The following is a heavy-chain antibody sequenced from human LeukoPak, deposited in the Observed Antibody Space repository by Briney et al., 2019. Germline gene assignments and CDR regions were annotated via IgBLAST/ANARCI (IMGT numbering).Heavy chain of an antibody. CDR2: IYYCGST. CDR3: ARAPTLYYDFWSGYSGGGWFDP. J-gene: IGHJ5*02. V-gene: IGHV4-59*01. CDR1: GGSISSYY. D-gene: IGHD3-3*01. Sequence: PSETLSLTCTVSGGSISSYYWSWIRQPPGKGLGLIGYIYYCGSTNCNPSLKSRVTISVDTAKNQFSLKLSSVTAADTAVYYCARAPTLYYDFWSGYSGGGWFDPWGQGTLVTVSS.